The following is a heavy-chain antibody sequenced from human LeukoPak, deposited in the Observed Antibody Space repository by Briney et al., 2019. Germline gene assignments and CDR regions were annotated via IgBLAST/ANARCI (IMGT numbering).Heavy chain of an antibody. J-gene: IGHJ6*02. Sequence: GGSLRLSCAASGFTFSSYAMHWVRQAPGKGLEWVAVISYDGSNKYYADSVKGRFTISRDNSKNTLYLQMNSLRAEDTAVYYCAKGPLYCSSTSCYYYYGMDVWGQGTTVTVSS. CDR1: GFTFSSYA. V-gene: IGHV3-30*04. CDR2: ISYDGSNK. CDR3: AKGPLYCSSTSCYYYYGMDV. D-gene: IGHD2-2*01.